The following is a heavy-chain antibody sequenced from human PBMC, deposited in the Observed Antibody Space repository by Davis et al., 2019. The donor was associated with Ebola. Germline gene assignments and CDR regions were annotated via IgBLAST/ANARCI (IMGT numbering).Heavy chain of an antibody. CDR1: GFTFSDYY. CDR2: ISSSGSTI. Sequence: GESLKISCAASGFTFSDYYMSWIRQAPGKGLEWVSYISSSGSTIYYEDSVKGRFTISRDNAKNSLYLQMNSLRAEDTAVYYCARELRVRVGIDYWGQGTLVTVSS. D-gene: IGHD3-16*01. CDR3: ARELRVRVGIDY. V-gene: IGHV3-11*01. J-gene: IGHJ4*02.